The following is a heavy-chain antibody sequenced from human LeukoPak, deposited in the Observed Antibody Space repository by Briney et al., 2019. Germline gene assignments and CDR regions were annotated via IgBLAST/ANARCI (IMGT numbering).Heavy chain of an antibody. Sequence: SETLSLTCTVSGGSISTYYWNWIRQPPGKGLEWIGNIYNSGRTDYNPSLKSRVTISVDTPKNQFSLKLSSVTAADTAVYYCARSSGWFDPWGQGTLVIVSS. CDR1: GGSISTYY. V-gene: IGHV4-59*08. J-gene: IGHJ5*02. CDR3: ARSSGWFDP. CDR2: IYNSGRT.